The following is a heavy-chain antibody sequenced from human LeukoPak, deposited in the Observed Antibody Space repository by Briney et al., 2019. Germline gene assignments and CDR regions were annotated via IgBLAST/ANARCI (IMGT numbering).Heavy chain of an antibody. Sequence: ASVKVSCKASGYTFTSYYMHWVRQAPGQGLEWMGRIIPIFGTANYAQKFQGRVTITTDESTSTAYMELSSLRSEDTAVYYCARELQLWLQKWGQGTLVTVSS. CDR1: GYTFTSYY. V-gene: IGHV1-69*05. J-gene: IGHJ4*02. D-gene: IGHD5-18*01. CDR3: ARELQLWLQK. CDR2: IIPIFGTA.